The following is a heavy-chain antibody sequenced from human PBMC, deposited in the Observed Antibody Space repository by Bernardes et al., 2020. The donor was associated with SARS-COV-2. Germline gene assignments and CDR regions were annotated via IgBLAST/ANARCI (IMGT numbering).Heavy chain of an antibody. CDR3: ARPRFLRLTLDRGNNYYDVDV. J-gene: IGHJ6*02. Sequence: SEPLHLTCGFCGGSFRGYYWSWIRQRPGKGLEWIEEINHSGNTNYNPSLKSRVTISVDTSTNQFSLKLNSVTAADTAVYYCARPRFLRLTLDRGNNYYDVDVWGRGTTVTVSS. D-gene: IGHD3-10*01. CDR1: GGSFRGYY. CDR2: INHSGNT. V-gene: IGHV4-34*01.